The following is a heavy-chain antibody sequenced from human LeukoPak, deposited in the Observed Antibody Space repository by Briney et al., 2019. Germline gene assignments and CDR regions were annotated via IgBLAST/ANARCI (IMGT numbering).Heavy chain of an antibody. CDR1: GFTVSSNY. Sequence: GGSLRLSCAASGFTVSSNYMSWVRQAPGKGLEWVSVIYSGGSTYYADSVKGRFTISRDNSKNTLYLQMNSLRAEDTAVNYCARGVGYCSSTSCYPTHFDYWGQGTLVTVSS. J-gene: IGHJ4*02. D-gene: IGHD2-2*01. CDR2: IYSGGST. V-gene: IGHV3-53*01. CDR3: ARGVGYCSSTSCYPTHFDY.